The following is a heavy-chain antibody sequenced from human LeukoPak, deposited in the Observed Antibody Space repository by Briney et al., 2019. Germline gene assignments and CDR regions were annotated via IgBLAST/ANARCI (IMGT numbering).Heavy chain of an antibody. CDR1: GYPFTSYA. CDR2: INAGNGNT. CDR3: ARDPAPVLRYFDWLDPTNWFDP. V-gene: IGHV1-3*01. J-gene: IGHJ5*02. Sequence: ASVKVSCKAAGYPFTSYAMHWVRQAPGQRLEWMGWINAGNGNTKYSQKFQGRVTITRDTSASTAYMELSSLRSEDTAVYYCARDPAPVLRYFDWLDPTNWFDPWGQGTLVTVSS. D-gene: IGHD3-9*01.